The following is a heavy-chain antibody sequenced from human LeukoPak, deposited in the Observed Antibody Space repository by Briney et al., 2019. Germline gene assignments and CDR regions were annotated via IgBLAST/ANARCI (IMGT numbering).Heavy chain of an antibody. CDR1: GLTFSIA. J-gene: IGHJ5*01. Sequence: PGGSLRLSCVASGLTFSIAMHWVRQAPGKGLESLAAISDNGGTTYYSKSVRGRFTISRDNSKNTLYLQMGSLRVEDMAVYYCAKGGYGYTYHYNWFDSRGQGTLVTVSS. CDR2: ISDNGGTT. CDR3: AKGGYGYTYHYNWFDS. D-gene: IGHD5-18*01. V-gene: IGHV3-64*01.